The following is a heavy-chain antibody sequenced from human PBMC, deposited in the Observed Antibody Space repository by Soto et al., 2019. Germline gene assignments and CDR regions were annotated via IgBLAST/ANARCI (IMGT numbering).Heavy chain of an antibody. CDR3: ARDFRFCVSSGCYVNGYYYYGMNV. J-gene: IGHJ6*02. Sequence: PGGSLRLSCAASGFTFSNYAMHWVRQAPGKGLEWVAVIWYDGSNKYYAESVKGRFTISRDNSKNTVYLQMNSLRAEDTAVYYFARDFRFCVSSGCYVNGYYYYGMNVWGQGTTVTVSS. V-gene: IGHV3-33*01. CDR1: GFTFSNYA. D-gene: IGHD2-2*01. CDR2: IWYDGSNK.